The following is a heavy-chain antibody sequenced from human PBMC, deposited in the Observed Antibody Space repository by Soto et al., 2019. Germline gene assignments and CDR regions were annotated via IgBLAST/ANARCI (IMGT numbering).Heavy chain of an antibody. CDR1: GYSFTSYW. CDR3: ERIIEFSYFDYNWFDP. CDR2: IYPGDSDT. J-gene: IGHJ5*02. V-gene: IGHV5-51*01. Sequence: PGESLKISCKGSGYSFTSYWIGWVRQMPGKGLEWMGIIYPGDSDTRYSPSFQGQVTISADKSISTAYLQWSSLKASDTAMYYCERIIEFSYFDYNWFDPWGQGTLVTVSS. D-gene: IGHD3-9*01.